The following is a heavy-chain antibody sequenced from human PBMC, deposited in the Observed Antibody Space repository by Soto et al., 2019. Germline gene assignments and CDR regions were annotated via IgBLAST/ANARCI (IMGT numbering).Heavy chain of an antibody. CDR3: TTDSRTTLPEIRFDY. V-gene: IGHV3-15*07. Sequence: EVQLVESGGGLVKPGGSLRLSCVASGFPFSKAWINWVRQVPGKGLAWVGRVKSKTDGGSSDYAAAVKGRFAVSRDDSSHIVYLQMNSLKSEDTGVYYCTTDSRTTLPEIRFDYWGHGTQVTVSS. CDR1: GFPFSKAW. D-gene: IGHD1-26*01. J-gene: IGHJ4*01. CDR2: VKSKTDGGSS.